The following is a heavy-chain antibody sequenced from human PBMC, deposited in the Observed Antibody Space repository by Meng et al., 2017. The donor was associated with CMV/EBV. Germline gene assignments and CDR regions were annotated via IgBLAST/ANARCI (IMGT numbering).Heavy chain of an antibody. CDR3: ARGVPLGIIYSFDY. D-gene: IGHD2-21*01. CDR1: GYTFTGYG. CDR2: ISVYNGHT. V-gene: IGHV1-18*01. J-gene: IGHJ4*01. Sequence: QVQLVQSGAEVKKPGASVKVSCKASGYTFTGYGISWVRQAPGQGLEWMGWISVYNGHTNFAQNLQGRVTMTTDTSTSTAYVELRSLRSDDTAIYYCARGVPLGIIYSFDYWGQGTLVTVSS.